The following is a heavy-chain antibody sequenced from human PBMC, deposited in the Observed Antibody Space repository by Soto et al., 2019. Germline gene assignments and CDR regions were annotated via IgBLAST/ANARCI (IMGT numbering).Heavy chain of an antibody. CDR1: GGSISSYY. CDR2: IYYSGST. CDR3: AREMEEAAEGINWFDP. D-gene: IGHD6-13*01. V-gene: IGHV4-59*01. J-gene: IGHJ5*02. Sequence: SETLSLTCTVSGGSISSYYWSWIRQPPGKGLEWIGYIYYSGSTNYNPSLKSRVTISVDTSKNQFSLKLSSVTAADTAVYYCAREMEEAAEGINWFDPWGQGTLVTVSS.